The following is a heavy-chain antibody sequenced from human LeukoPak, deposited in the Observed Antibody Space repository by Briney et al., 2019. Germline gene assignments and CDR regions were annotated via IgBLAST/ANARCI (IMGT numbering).Heavy chain of an antibody. V-gene: IGHV1-69*13. D-gene: IGHD6-13*01. CDR3: AREEEKQQPPSSLPYYYYMDV. CDR1: GGTFGSYA. Sequence: RASVKVSCTASGGTFGSYAISWVRQAPGQGLEWMGGIIPIFGTANYAQKFQGRVTITADESTSTAYMELSSLRSEDTAVYYCAREEEKQQPPSSLPYYYYMDVWGKGTTVTISS. CDR2: IIPIFGTA. J-gene: IGHJ6*03.